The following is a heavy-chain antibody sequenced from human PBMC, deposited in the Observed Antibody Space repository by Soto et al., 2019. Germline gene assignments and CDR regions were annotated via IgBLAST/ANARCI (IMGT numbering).Heavy chain of an antibody. D-gene: IGHD2-15*01. Sequence: QVQLVQSGAEVKKPGSSVKVSCKASGGTFSRDAISWVRQAPGQGLEWMGGIVPMFGTAKYAQKFQGRLPITADESTSTAYMELRSLRSEDTAVYYCATGVVVVAASQLGWFDPWGQGTLVTVSS. CDR1: GGTFSRDA. CDR2: IVPMFGTA. V-gene: IGHV1-69*01. J-gene: IGHJ5*02. CDR3: ATGVVVVAASQLGWFDP.